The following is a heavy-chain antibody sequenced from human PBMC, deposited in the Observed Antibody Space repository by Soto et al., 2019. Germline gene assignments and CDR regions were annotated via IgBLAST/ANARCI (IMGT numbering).Heavy chain of an antibody. Sequence: QVQLVESGGGVVQPGRSLRLSCAASGFTFSNFGMHWVRQAPGKGLEWVALIWYDGSDKYYADSVKGRFTIYRDNSKNAVYLQMNSLRVEDTDVYYCARYRGGLRAFDYWGQGTLITVSS. J-gene: IGHJ4*02. D-gene: IGHD3-10*01. CDR3: ARYRGGLRAFDY. CDR1: GFTFSNFG. V-gene: IGHV3-33*01. CDR2: IWYDGSDK.